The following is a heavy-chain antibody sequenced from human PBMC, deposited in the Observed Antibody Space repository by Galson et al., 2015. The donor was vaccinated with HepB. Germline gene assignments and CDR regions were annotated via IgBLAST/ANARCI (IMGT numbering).Heavy chain of an antibody. CDR3: ARRVTMVRGVTHFDY. V-gene: IGHV5-51*01. D-gene: IGHD3-10*01. CDR1: GYSFTSYW. CDR2: IYPGDSDT. J-gene: IGHJ4*02. Sequence: QSGAEVKKPGESLKISCKGSGYSFTSYWIGWVRQMPGKGLEWMGIIYPGDSDTRYSPSFQGQVTISADKSISTAYLQWSSLKAPDTAMYYCARRVTMVRGVTHFDYWGQGTLVTVSS.